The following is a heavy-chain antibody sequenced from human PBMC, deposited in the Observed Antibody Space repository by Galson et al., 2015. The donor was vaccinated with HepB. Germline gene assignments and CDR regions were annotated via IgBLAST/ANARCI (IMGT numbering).Heavy chain of an antibody. Sequence: SVKVSCKASGGTFSSYAISWVRQAPGQGLGWMGGIIPIFGTANYAQKFQGRVTITADESTSTAYMELSSLRSEDTAVYYCARLHCSGGSCYRTENWFDPWGQGTLVTVSS. CDR3: ARLHCSGGSCYRTENWFDP. D-gene: IGHD2-15*01. V-gene: IGHV1-69*13. CDR2: IIPIFGTA. CDR1: GGTFSSYA. J-gene: IGHJ5*02.